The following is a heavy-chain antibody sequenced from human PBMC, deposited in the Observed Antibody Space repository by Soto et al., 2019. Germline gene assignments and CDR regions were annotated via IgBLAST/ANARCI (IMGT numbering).Heavy chain of an antibody. D-gene: IGHD3-22*01. CDR1: GFKISSSS. J-gene: IGHJ6*02. CDR3: ARYYYDSSGYDGMDV. Sequence: EVQLVESGGGLVQPGGSLRLSCAAFGFKISSSSMNWVRQAPGRGLEWVAYISDSGSNTLYADSVKGRFTVSRDTAKNSLCLKMSGPSDEDRAVYYCARYYYDSSGYDGMDVWGQGTTVTVSS. CDR2: ISDSGSNT. V-gene: IGHV3-48*02.